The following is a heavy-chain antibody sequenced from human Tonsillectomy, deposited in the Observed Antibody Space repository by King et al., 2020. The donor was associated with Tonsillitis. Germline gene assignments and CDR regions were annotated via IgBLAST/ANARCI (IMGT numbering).Heavy chain of an antibody. CDR3: ARSLGYCSSTSCYTSYYYYGMDV. D-gene: IGHD2-2*02. CDR2: IIPIFGTA. J-gene: IGHJ6*02. Sequence: VQLVQSGAEVKKPGSSVKVSCKASGGTFSSYAISWVRQAPGQGLEWMGGIIPIFGTANYAQKFQGRVTITADESTSTAYMELGSLRSEETAVYYCARSLGYCSSTSCYTSYYYYGMDVWGQGTTVTVSS. CDR1: GGTFSSYA. V-gene: IGHV1-69*01.